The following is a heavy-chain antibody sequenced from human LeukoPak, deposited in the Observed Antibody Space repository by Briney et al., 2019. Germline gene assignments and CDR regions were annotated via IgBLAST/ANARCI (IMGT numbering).Heavy chain of an antibody. D-gene: IGHD3-22*01. J-gene: IGHJ4*02. Sequence: ASVKVSCKASGGTFTSYGISWVRPAPGQGLEWMGWISAYNGNTNYAQNLQGRATMTTDTSTSTAYLELRSLRSDDTAVYYCARVPSFYFDSSAYLDYWGQGTLVTVSS. CDR1: GGTFTSYG. CDR3: ARVPSFYFDSSAYLDY. CDR2: ISAYNGNT. V-gene: IGHV1-18*01.